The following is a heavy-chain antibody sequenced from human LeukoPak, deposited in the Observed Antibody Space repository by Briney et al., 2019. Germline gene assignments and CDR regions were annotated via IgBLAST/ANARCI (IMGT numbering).Heavy chain of an antibody. V-gene: IGHV5-51*01. CDR1: GYSFSSYW. J-gene: IGHJ4*02. Sequence: RGESLKISCKASGYSFSSYWIGWVRQMPGEGLELMVIIYPGDSDTRYSPSFQGQVTISVDKSVTTAYLQWSSLKASDTAMYYCARPIAAAGTDLGYWGQGTLVTVSS. CDR3: ARPIAAAGTDLGY. CDR2: IYPGDSDT. D-gene: IGHD6-13*01.